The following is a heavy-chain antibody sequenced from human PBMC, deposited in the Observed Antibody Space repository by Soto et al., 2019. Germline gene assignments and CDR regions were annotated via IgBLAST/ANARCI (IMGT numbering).Heavy chain of an antibody. D-gene: IGHD6-13*01. J-gene: IGHJ5*02. V-gene: IGHV3-30*18. CDR3: AKDRSYLGIFGFSSWYRGDWFDP. Sequence: PGGSLRLSCAASGFTFSSYGMHWVRQAPGKGLEWVAVISYDGSNKYYADSVKGRFTISRDNSKNTLYLQMNSLRAEDTAVYYCAKDRSYLGIFGFSSWYRGDWFDPWGQGTLVTVSS. CDR2: ISYDGSNK. CDR1: GFTFSSYG.